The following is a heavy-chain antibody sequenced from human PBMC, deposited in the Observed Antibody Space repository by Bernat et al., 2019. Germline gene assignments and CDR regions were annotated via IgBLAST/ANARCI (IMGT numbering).Heavy chain of an antibody. J-gene: IGHJ4*02. CDR3: ARDRVGDRLGPDY. V-gene: IGHV3-23*01. CDR1: GFTFSSYA. Sequence: EVQLLESGGGLVQPGGSLRLSCAASGFTFSSYAMSWVRQAPGKGLEWVSAISGSGGSTYYADSVKGRFTISRDNSKNTLYLQMNSLRAEDTAVYYCARDRVGDRLGPDYWGQGTLVIVSS. CDR2: ISGSGGST. D-gene: IGHD3-3*01.